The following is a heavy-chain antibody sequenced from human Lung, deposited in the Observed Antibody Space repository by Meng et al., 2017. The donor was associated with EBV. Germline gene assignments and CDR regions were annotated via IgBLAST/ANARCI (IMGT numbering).Heavy chain of an antibody. V-gene: IGHV3-53*01. CDR3: ARGHGA. CDR2: IYTGGST. J-gene: IGHJ5*02. CDR1: GFTVNSYY. Sequence: GRLVESGGGLIQPGGSLRLSCAASGFTVNSYYMGWVRQAPGKGLEWVSLIYTGGSTSYADSVRGRFTISRDIYKNTVYLQMNSLRVEDTAMYYCARGHGAWGQGTLVTVSS. D-gene: IGHD3-16*01.